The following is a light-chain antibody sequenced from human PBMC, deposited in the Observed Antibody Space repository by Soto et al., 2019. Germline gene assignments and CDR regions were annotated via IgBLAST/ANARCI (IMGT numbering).Light chain of an antibody. Sequence: DIQLTQSPSFLSASVGDRVTITCRASQGISSYLAWYQQRPGKAPKLLIYVASTLQSGVPSRFSGSGSGTEFSLTISSLQPEDFATYYCQQLNTYPITFGQGTRLEIK. CDR3: QQLNTYPIT. J-gene: IGKJ5*01. CDR2: VAS. V-gene: IGKV1-9*01. CDR1: QGISSY.